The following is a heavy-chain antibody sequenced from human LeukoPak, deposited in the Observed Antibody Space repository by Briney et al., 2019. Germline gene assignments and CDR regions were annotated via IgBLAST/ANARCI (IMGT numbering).Heavy chain of an antibody. Sequence: SETLSLTCTVSGGSISSSSYYWGWIRQPPGKGLEWIGSIYYSGSTYYNPSLKSRVTISVDTSKNEFSLEVSSVTAADTAVYYCARDASQYSGTYWRTGYNWFDPWGQGTLVTVSS. CDR1: GGSISSSSYY. CDR3: ARDASQYSGTYWRTGYNWFDP. V-gene: IGHV4-39*07. CDR2: IYYSGST. J-gene: IGHJ5*02. D-gene: IGHD1-26*01.